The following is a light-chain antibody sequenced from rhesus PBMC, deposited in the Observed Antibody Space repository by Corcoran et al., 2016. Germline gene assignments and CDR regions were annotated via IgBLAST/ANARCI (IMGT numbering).Light chain of an antibody. CDR1: QSLVPSDGNTY. CDR3: WQGTHWPPYS. V-gene: IGKV2-64*01. J-gene: IGKJ2*01. CDR2: KVS. Sequence: DVVMTQSPLSLPITPGQPASISCRSSQSLVPSDGNTYLSWYQQKPGQPPRLLLYKVSNRYSGVPDRFSGNGEGTDFTLKISRVEAEDVGVEYGWQGTHWPPYSFGQWTKVEIK.